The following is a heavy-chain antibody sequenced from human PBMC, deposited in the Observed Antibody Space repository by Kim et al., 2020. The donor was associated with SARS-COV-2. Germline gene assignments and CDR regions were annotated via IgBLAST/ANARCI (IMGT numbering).Heavy chain of an antibody. J-gene: IGHJ6*03. CDR3: ARVPAAIYVDV. D-gene: IGHD2-2*01. Sequence: TYYHPSLNSRVTISVDTSKNQFSLKLSAVTAADTAVYYCARVPAAIYVDVWGKGTTVTVSS. V-gene: IGHV4-31*02. CDR2: T.